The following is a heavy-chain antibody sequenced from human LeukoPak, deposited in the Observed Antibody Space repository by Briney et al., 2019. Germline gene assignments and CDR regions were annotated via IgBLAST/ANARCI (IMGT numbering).Heavy chain of an antibody. J-gene: IGHJ5*02. CDR3: AREGDSSSVRWFDP. D-gene: IGHD6-13*01. Sequence: SETLCLTCTVSGYSISSGYYWGWIRQPPGKGLEWIGSIYHSGITYYNPSLKSRVTISVDTSKNQFSLKLSSVTAADTAVYYCAREGDSSSVRWFDPWGQGTLVTVSS. CDR2: IYHSGIT. V-gene: IGHV4-38-2*02. CDR1: GYSISSGYY.